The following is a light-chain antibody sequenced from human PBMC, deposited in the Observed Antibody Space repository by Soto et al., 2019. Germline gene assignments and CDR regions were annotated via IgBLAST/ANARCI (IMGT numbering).Light chain of an antibody. Sequence: EIVMTQSPATLSVSPGERATLSCRTSQSVSSNLACYQQKRGQAPRLLIYDASTRATGIPARFSGSGSGTEFNLTISSLQSEDFAIYYCRHYNNWPPETFGQGTKVDI. CDR1: QSVSSN. J-gene: IGKJ1*01. V-gene: IGKV3-15*01. CDR2: DAS. CDR3: RHYNNWPPET.